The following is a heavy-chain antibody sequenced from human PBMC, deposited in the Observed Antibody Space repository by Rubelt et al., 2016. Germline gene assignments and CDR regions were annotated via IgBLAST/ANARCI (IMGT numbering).Heavy chain of an antibody. V-gene: IGHV1-69*01. CDR2: IIPIFGTA. J-gene: IGHJ4*02. CDR3: ARGGALSYSGSYLYFDY. Sequence: GQGLEWMGGIIPIFGTANYAQKFQGRVTITADESTSTAYMELSSLRSEDTAVYYCARGGALSYSGSYLYFDYWGQGTLVTVSS. D-gene: IGHD1-26*01.